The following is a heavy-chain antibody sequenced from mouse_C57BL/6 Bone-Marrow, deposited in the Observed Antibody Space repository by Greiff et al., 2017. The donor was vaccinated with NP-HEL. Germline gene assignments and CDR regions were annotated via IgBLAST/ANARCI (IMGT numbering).Heavy chain of an antibody. CDR2: ISSGSSTI. CDR1: GFTFSDYG. J-gene: IGHJ2*01. V-gene: IGHV5-17*01. CDR3: ARPLYYGSTFDY. D-gene: IGHD1-1*01. Sequence: EVQVVESGGGLVKPGGSLTLSCAASGFTFSDYGMHWVRQAPEKGLEWVAYISSGSSTIYYADTVKGRFTISRDNAKNTLFLQMTSLRSEDTAMYYCARPLYYGSTFDYWGQGTTLTVSS.